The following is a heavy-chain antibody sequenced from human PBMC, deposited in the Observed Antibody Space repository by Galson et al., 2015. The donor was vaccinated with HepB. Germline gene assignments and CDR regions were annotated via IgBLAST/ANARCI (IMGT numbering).Heavy chain of an antibody. CDR3: ARDFVGGAARFDY. D-gene: IGHD6-6*01. CDR2: INAGNGNT. V-gene: IGHV1-3*01. CDR1: GYTFTSYA. Sequence: SVKVSCKASGYTFTSYAMHWVRQAPGQRLEWMGWINAGNGNTKYSQKFQGRVTITRDTSASTAYMELSSLRSEDTAVYYCARDFVGGAARFDYWGQGTLVTVSS. J-gene: IGHJ4*02.